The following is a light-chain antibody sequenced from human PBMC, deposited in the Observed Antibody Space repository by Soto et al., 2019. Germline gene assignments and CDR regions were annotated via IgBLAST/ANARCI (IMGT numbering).Light chain of an antibody. CDR2: CAS. V-gene: IGKV1-5*01. CDR3: QQYNTYSRA. J-gene: IGKJ1*01. Sequence: DIQMTQSPSTLSASVGDRVTITCRASQSISTWLAWYQQKPGKAPKVLIYCASTLESGVPSRFSGSGSGTEFTLTISSLQPDDFASYYCQQYNTYSRAFGQGTKVEFK. CDR1: QSISTW.